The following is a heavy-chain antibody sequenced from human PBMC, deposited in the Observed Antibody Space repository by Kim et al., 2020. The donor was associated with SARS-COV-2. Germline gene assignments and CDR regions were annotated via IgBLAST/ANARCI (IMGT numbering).Heavy chain of an antibody. CDR3: ARSHDYGDFRWFDP. D-gene: IGHD4-17*01. CDR2: IFYSGST. V-gene: IGHV4-59*01. Sequence: SETLSLTCTVSGGSISTYYWSWLRQPPGKGLEWIGFIFYSGSTNSNPSLKSRVTLSVDTSKNQFSLKLSSVTAADTAMYYCARSHDYGDFRWFDPWGQGTLVTVSS. CDR1: GGSISTYY. J-gene: IGHJ5*02.